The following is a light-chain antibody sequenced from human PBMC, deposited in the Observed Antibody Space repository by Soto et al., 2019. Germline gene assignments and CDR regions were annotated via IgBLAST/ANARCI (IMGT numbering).Light chain of an antibody. J-gene: IGKJ1*01. CDR3: QQYNNWPQT. CDR2: GAS. Sequence: ERVLTQSPVTLSVSPGERVALSCRASQSVGSNLAWYQQKLGQAPRLLIYGASTRATGIPARFSGSGSGREFTLPISSLQSEDFAVYYCQQYNNWPQTFGQGTKVDIK. CDR1: QSVGSN. V-gene: IGKV3-15*01.